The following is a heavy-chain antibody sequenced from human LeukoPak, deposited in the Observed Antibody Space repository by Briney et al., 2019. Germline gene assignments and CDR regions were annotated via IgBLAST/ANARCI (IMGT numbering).Heavy chain of an antibody. D-gene: IGHD3-10*01. CDR2: ISYDGSNK. CDR1: GFTFSSYA. CDR3: ARAPYFYGSGSYPVD. V-gene: IGHV3-30-3*01. Sequence: GGSLRLSCAASGFTFSSYAMHWVRQAPGKGLEWVAVISYDGSNKYYADSVKGRFTISRDNSKNTLYLQMNSLRAEDTAVYYCARAPYFYGSGSYPVDWGQGTLVTVSS. J-gene: IGHJ4*02.